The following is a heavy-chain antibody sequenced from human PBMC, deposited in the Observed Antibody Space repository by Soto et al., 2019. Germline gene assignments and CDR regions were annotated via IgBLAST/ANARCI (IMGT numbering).Heavy chain of an antibody. CDR2: IYSGGST. CDR3: ANERGY. V-gene: IGHV3-NL1*01. Sequence: QVQLVESGGGVVQPGRSLRLSCAASGFTFSSYGMHWVRQAPGKGLEWVAVIYSGGSTYYADSVKGRFTISRDNSKNTLYLQMNSLRAEDTAVYYCANERGYWGQGTLVTVSS. CDR1: GFTFSSYG. D-gene: IGHD3-10*01. J-gene: IGHJ4*02.